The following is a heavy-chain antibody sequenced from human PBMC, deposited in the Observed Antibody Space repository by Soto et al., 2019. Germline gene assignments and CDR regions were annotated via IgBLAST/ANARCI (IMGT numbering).Heavy chain of an antibody. J-gene: IGHJ4*02. V-gene: IGHV4-34*01. CDR3: ARGGALWIQLWSYDY. CDR1: GGSFSGYY. D-gene: IGHD5-18*01. Sequence: QVQLQQWGAGLLKPSETLSLTCAVYGGSFSGYYWSWIRQPPGKGLEWIGEINHSGSTNYNPSLKSRVTISVDTSKNQFSLKLSSVTAADTTVYYCARGGALWIQLWSYDYWGQGTLVTVSS. CDR2: INHSGST.